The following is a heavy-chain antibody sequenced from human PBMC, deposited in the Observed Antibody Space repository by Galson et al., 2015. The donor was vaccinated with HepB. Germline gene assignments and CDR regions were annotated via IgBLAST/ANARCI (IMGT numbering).Heavy chain of an antibody. V-gene: IGHV4-34*01. CDR3: ARGFDGIAVAGRGRKQLGWFDP. J-gene: IGHJ5*02. CDR1: GGSFSGYY. CDR2: INHSGST. Sequence: ETLSLTCAVYGGSFSGYYWSWIRQPPGKGLEWIGEINHSGSTNYNPSLKSRVTISVDTSKNQFSLKLSSVTAADTAVYYCARGFDGIAVAGRGRKQLGWFDPWGQGTLVTVSS. D-gene: IGHD6-19*01.